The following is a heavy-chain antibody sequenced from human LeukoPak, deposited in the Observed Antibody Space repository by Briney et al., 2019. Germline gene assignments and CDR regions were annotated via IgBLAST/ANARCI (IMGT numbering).Heavy chain of an antibody. D-gene: IGHD6-13*01. CDR3: ARGQYRSCWAGGY. Sequence: ASVKGSRKASGYTFTGNDMHWVRQAPGQGLEWVGRISTNSGGTTYAQKFQGRVTMTRDTYTSTVYMELSSLRSEDTAVYYCARGQYRSCWAGGYWGQGTLVTVSS. CDR2: ISTNSGGT. CDR1: GYTFTGND. V-gene: IGHV1-2*06. J-gene: IGHJ4*02.